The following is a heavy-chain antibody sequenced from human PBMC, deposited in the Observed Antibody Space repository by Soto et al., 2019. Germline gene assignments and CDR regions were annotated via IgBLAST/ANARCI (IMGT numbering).Heavy chain of an antibody. CDR1: GFTFSSYW. Sequence: GGSLRLSCAASGFTFSSYWMHWVRQAPGKGLVWVSRINSDASITSYAESVKGRFTISRDNARNTLYLQMNSLRAEDTAVYYCSLVRGLKWFESWGQGTLVTVSS. V-gene: IGHV3-74*01. CDR2: INSDASIT. J-gene: IGHJ5*01. D-gene: IGHD3-10*01. CDR3: SLVRGLKWFES.